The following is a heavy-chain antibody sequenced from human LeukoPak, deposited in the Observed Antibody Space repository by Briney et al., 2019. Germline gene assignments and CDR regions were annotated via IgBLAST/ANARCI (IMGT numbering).Heavy chain of an antibody. Sequence: PGGSLRLSCAASGLTFSSYSMNWVRQAPGKGLEWVSSISSSSSYIYYADSVKGRFTISRDNAKNSLYLQMNSLRAEDTAVYYCACIPLQLLLISDCWGQGTLVTVSS. CDR3: ACIPLQLLLISDC. CDR1: GLTFSSYS. CDR2: ISSSSSYI. D-gene: IGHD2-15*01. V-gene: IGHV3-21*01. J-gene: IGHJ1*01.